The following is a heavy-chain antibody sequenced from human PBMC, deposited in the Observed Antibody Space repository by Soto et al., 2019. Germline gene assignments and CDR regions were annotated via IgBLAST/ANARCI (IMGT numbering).Heavy chain of an antibody. V-gene: IGHV1-24*01. D-gene: IGHD3-22*01. CDR2: FDPEDGET. Sequence: GASVKVSCKVSGYTLTELSMHWVRQAPGKGLEGMGGFDPEDGETIYAQKFQGRVTMTADTSTSTAYMELRSLRSDDTAVYYCARVGHTYYYDSSGPLVDYWGQGTLVTVSS. CDR3: ARVGHTYYYDSSGPLVDY. CDR1: GYTLTELS. J-gene: IGHJ4*02.